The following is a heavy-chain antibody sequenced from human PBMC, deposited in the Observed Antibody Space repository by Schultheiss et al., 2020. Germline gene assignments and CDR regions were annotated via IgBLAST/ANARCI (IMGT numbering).Heavy chain of an antibody. D-gene: IGHD2-15*01. CDR2: ISYTGIT. J-gene: IGHJ5*02. Sequence: SETLSLTCTVSGGSISSGSYYWTWIRQHPGKGLECIGYISYTGITYRNPSLKSRVTISVDKSKNQFSLKLSSVTAADTAVYYCARELHCSGGSCYSGWFDPWGQGTLVTVSS. CDR1: GGSISSGSYY. V-gene: IGHV4-31*03. CDR3: ARELHCSGGSCYSGWFDP.